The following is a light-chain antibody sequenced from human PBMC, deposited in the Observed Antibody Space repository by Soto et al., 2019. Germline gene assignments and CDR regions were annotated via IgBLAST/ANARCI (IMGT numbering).Light chain of an antibody. CDR1: QTVSNNY. CDR3: QQYGNSPMT. Sequence: ETVLTQSPGTLSLSPGERATLSCRASQTVSNNYLAWYQHKAGQAPRLLISGVSSRDTGIPDRFSGSGSGTDFTLTISRLEPEDFALYYCQQYGNSPMTVGQGTRLESK. J-gene: IGKJ5*01. CDR2: GVS. V-gene: IGKV3-20*01.